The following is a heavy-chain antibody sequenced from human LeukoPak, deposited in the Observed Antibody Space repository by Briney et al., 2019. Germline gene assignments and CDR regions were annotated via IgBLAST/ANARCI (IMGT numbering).Heavy chain of an antibody. J-gene: IGHJ6*02. CDR2: IYPGDSDT. CDR1: GYSFTSYW. V-gene: IGHV5-51*01. Sequence: GESLKISCKGSGYSFTSYWIGWVRQMPGKGLEWMGIIYPGDSDTRYSPSFQGQVTNSADKSISTAYLQWSSLKASDTAMYYCARRSRSDSTPRYGMDVWGQGTTVTVSS. D-gene: IGHD2-21*01. CDR3: ARRSRSDSTPRYGMDV.